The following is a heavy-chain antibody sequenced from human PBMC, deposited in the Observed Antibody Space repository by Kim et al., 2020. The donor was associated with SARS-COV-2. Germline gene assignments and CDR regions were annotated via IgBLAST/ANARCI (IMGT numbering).Heavy chain of an antibody. J-gene: IGHJ4*02. CDR3: ASPWDSSGWDYFDY. V-gene: IGHV1-69*01. D-gene: IGHD6-19*01. Sequence: AQKFQGRVTITADESTGTAYMELSSLRSEDTAVYYCASPWDSSGWDYFDYWGQGTLVTVSS.